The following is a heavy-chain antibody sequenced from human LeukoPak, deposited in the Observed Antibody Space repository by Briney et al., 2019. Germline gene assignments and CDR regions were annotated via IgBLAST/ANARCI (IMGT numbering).Heavy chain of an antibody. CDR3: ARVGRGTGSSWVY. J-gene: IGHJ4*02. CDR1: GYTFTSYD. D-gene: IGHD6-13*01. CDR2: MNPNSGNT. Sequence: ASVKVSFKASGYTFTSYDINWVRQATGQGLEGMGWMNPNSGNTGYAQKFQGRVTMTRNTSISTAYMELSSLRYEDTAVYYCARVGRGTGSSWVYWGQGTLVTVSS. V-gene: IGHV1-8*01.